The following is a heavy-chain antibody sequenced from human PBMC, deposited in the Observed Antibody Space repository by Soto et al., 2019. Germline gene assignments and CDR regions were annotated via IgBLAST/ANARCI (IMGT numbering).Heavy chain of an antibody. Sequence: GGSLRLSCAASGFIFKMYWMHWVRQRPGKGLVWISRIYNDGTYSDYADSVRGRFTISRDNPNDTLYLQMNNLRAEDSGLYYCTRGPRPISTGTGAYWGQGTQVTVS. D-gene: IGHD3-10*01. V-gene: IGHV3-74*01. CDR1: GFIFKMYW. CDR3: TRGPRPISTGTGAY. J-gene: IGHJ4*02. CDR2: IYNDGTYS.